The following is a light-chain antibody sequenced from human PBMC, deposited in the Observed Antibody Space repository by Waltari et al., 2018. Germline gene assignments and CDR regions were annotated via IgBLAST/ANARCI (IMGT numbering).Light chain of an antibody. CDR2: KEN. Sequence: SYELTQPPSVSVSPGQTATITCSGDALPKQYAFWYRQKPAQAPALVIYKENKRPSGISERLSGSSAGTTVTLTISGVQAEDEADYYCQSTESSGTYVVFGGGTKLTVL. J-gene: IGLJ2*01. CDR3: QSTESSGTYVV. V-gene: IGLV3-25*03. CDR1: ALPKQY.